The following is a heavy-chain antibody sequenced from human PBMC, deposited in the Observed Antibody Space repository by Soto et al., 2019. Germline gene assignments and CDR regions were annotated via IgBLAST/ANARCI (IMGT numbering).Heavy chain of an antibody. D-gene: IGHD3-22*01. CDR2: IYHSGST. CDR3: ARAIGDDSSGYYYHVGAFDI. Sequence: SSETLSLTCVVSGGSLSTGASSCSWIRQPPGNGLDWIGYIYHSGSTYYNPYLKSRVTISVDRSKNQFSLKLSSVTAADTAVYYCARAIGDDSSGYYYHVGAFDIWGQGTMVTVSS. V-gene: IGHV4-30-2*01. J-gene: IGHJ3*02. CDR1: GGSLSTGASS.